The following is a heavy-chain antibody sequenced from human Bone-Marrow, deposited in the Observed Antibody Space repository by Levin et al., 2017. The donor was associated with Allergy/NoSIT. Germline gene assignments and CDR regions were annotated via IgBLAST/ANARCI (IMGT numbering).Heavy chain of an antibody. Sequence: SETLSLTCDVSGDSIRSTSWWSWVRQPPGKGLEWIGEIHHSGGTNYNSSLQSRATISLDKSKNQFSLKLNSVTAADTAVYYCARNGWYSLDYWGQGTLVTVSS. D-gene: IGHD6-19*01. CDR2: IHHSGGT. V-gene: IGHV4-4*02. CDR1: GDSIRSTSW. J-gene: IGHJ4*02. CDR3: ARNGWYSLDY.